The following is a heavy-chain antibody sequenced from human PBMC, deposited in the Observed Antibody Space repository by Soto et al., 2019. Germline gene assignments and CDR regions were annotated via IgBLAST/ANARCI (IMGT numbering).Heavy chain of an antibody. D-gene: IGHD3-22*01. V-gene: IGHV3-30*18. CDR1: GFTFSSYG. CDR3: AKDLYYYVSSGYYSNFDY. J-gene: IGHJ4*02. Sequence: GGSLRLSCAASGFTFSSYGMHWVRQAPGKGLEWVAVISYDGSNKYYADSVKGRFTISRDNSKNTRYLQMNSLRAEDTAGYYCAKDLYYYVSSGYYSNFDYWGQGTLVTVSS. CDR2: ISYDGSNK.